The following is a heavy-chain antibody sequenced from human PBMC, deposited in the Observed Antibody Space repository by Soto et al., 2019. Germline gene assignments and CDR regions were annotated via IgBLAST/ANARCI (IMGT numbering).Heavy chain of an antibody. CDR3: ARGDGDYDY. Sequence: QVQLQESGPGLVKPSETLSLTCTVSGGSISGSYWSWIRQPPGKGLEWIGYIYDSGSTGYNPSLKSRVTISVDTSKNHFSLKLSSVTAADTAVFYCARGDGDYDYWGQGTLVTVSS. D-gene: IGHD4-17*01. V-gene: IGHV4-59*01. CDR2: IYDSGST. CDR1: GGSISGSY. J-gene: IGHJ4*02.